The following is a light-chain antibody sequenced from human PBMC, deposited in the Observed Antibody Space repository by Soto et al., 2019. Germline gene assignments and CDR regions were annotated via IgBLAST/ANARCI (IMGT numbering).Light chain of an antibody. CDR3: QQTYTTPYT. CDR1: ESISNF. J-gene: IGKJ2*01. CDR2: AAS. V-gene: IGKV1-39*01. Sequence: DLQMTQSPSSLSASVGDRVTITCRPSESISNFLNWYQHKPGKAPKLLIYAASSLQSAVPSRFSGSGSGTDFTLTISSLQPEDSATYYCQQTYTTPYTFGQGTRLEIK.